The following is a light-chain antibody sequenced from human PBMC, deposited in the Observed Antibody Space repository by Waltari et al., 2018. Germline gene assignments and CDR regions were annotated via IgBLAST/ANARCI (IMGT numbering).Light chain of an antibody. Sequence: EIVLTQSPATLSLSPGERATLSCQASQSLGSYLGWYQQKPGQAPRLLIYDASNRATGIPARFTARGSGTDFTLTISGLEPDDFAVYYCQQRSKWPPITFGQGTRLEIQ. CDR1: QSLGSY. CDR2: DAS. CDR3: QQRSKWPPIT. V-gene: IGKV3-11*01. J-gene: IGKJ5*01.